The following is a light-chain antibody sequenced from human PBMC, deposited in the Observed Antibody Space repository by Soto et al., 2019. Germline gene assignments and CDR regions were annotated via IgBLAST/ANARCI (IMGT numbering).Light chain of an antibody. CDR1: SSNIGSNT. J-gene: IGLJ2*01. Sequence: QSVLTQPPSASGTPGQRVIISCSGGSSNIGSNTVNWYQQLPGTAPKLLFYSNNQRPSGVPDRLSGSKSGTSASLAISGLQSDDEADYYCAAWDDSLNGPVFGGGT. CDR2: SNN. CDR3: AAWDDSLNGPV. V-gene: IGLV1-44*01.